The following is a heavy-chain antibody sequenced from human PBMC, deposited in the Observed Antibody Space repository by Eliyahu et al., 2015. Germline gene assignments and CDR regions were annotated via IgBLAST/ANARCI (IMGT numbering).Heavy chain of an antibody. Sequence: EVQLVESGGGLVQPGGSLRLSCAASGFTFSSYWMNWVRQAPGKGLEWVAHIKQGGREEYYVDSVKGRFAISRDNAKKSLFLQMNSLRAEDTAVYYCARDPAPAGYNWFDLWGQGTLVTVSS. CDR1: GFTFSSYW. CDR3: ARDPAPAGYNWFDL. CDR2: IKQGGREE. J-gene: IGHJ5*02. D-gene: IGHD1-14*01. V-gene: IGHV3-7*01.